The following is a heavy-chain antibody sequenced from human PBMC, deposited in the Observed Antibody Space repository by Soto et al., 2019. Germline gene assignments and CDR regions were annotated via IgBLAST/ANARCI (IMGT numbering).Heavy chain of an antibody. CDR1: GGSFSGYY. D-gene: IGHD2-8*02. Sequence: QVQLQQWGAGLLKPSETLSLTCAVYGGSFSGYYWTWIRQPRGTGLEWIGEINHSGSTNYHPSLKRRVTISVDTSKNQFSLKLSAVTAAETAVYYGARDKITGLFDYWGQGTLVTVSS. CDR3: ARDKITGLFDY. CDR2: INHSGST. J-gene: IGHJ4*02. V-gene: IGHV4-34*01.